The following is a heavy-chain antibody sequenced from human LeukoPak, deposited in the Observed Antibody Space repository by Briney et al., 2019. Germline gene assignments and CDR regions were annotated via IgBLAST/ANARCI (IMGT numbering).Heavy chain of an antibody. J-gene: IGHJ5*02. CDR1: GYTFTSYY. Sequence: ASVKVSRKASGYTFTSYYVHWVRQAPGQGLEWMGIINPSGGSTSYAQKFQGRVTMTRDTSTSTVYMELSSLRSEDTAVYYCARDQPQNGWQQLVGENWFDPWGQGTLVTVSS. D-gene: IGHD6-13*01. CDR2: INPSGGST. V-gene: IGHV1-46*01. CDR3: ARDQPQNGWQQLVGENWFDP.